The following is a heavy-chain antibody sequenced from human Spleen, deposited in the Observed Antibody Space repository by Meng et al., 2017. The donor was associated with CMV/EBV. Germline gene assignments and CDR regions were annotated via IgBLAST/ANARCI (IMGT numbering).Heavy chain of an antibody. CDR3: ERSGSYYTSYFDY. CDR1: GFSFSRSW. CDR2: ISSSGSTI. Sequence: GESLKISCVGSGFSFSRSWMNWVRQAPGKGLEWVSYISSSGSTIYYADSVKGRFTISRDNAKNSLYLQMNSLRAEDTAVYYCERSGSYYTSYFDYWGQGTLVTVSS. J-gene: IGHJ4*02. V-gene: IGHV3-48*03. D-gene: IGHD1-26*01.